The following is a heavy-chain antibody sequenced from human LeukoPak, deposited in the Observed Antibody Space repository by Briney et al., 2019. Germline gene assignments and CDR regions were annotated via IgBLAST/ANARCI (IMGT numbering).Heavy chain of an antibody. J-gene: IGHJ4*02. D-gene: IGHD6-13*01. CDR1: GGTFSSYA. CDR2: IIPIFGTA. Sequence: SVKVSCKASGGTFSSYAISWVRQAPGQGLEWMGGIIPIFGTANYAQKFQGRVTITADESTSTAYMELSSLRSEDTAVYYCARAGGQQLDIGYRFDYWGQGTLVTVSS. CDR3: ARAGGQQLDIGYRFDY. V-gene: IGHV1-69*01.